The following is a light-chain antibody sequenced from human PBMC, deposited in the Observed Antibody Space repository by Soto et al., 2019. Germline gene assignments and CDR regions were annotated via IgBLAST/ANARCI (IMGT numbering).Light chain of an antibody. V-gene: IGLV2-23*02. J-gene: IGLJ1*01. CDR3: CSYAGSSTSYV. Sequence: QSVLTQPASVSGSPGQSITISCTGTSSDVGSYNLVSWYQQHPGKAPKLMIYEVSKRPSGVSNRFSGSKSGNTASLTISGLQAEDEADYYCCSYAGSSTSYVSGXGTKVTVL. CDR1: SSDVGSYNL. CDR2: EVS.